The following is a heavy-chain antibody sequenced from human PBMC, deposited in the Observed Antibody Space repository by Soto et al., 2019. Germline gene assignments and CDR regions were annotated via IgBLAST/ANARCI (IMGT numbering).Heavy chain of an antibody. J-gene: IGHJ4*02. CDR1: GGTFSSYA. D-gene: IGHD3-22*01. Sequence: GASLKVSCKASGGTFSSYAISWVRQPPGQGLEWMVGLIPIFGTANYAQKFQGRVTITADKSTSTAYMELSSLRSEDTAVYYLAGPPVGYYGSFDYWGQGTLVTASS. CDR2: LIPIFGTA. V-gene: IGHV1-69*06. CDR3: AGPPVGYYGSFDY.